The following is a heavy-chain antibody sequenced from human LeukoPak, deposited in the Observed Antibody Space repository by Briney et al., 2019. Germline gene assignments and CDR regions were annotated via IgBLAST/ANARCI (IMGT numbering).Heavy chain of an antibody. CDR1: GFTFSSYA. D-gene: IGHD1-26*01. CDR3: AKGPGSYKLLFFDY. CDR2: ISGSGGST. J-gene: IGHJ4*02. V-gene: IGHV3-23*01. Sequence: GGSLTLSCAASGFTFSSYAMSWVRQAPGKGLEWVSAISGSGGSTYYADSVKGRFTIYRDNSKNTLYLQMNSLRAEDTAVYYCAKGPGSYKLLFFDYWGQGTLVTVSS.